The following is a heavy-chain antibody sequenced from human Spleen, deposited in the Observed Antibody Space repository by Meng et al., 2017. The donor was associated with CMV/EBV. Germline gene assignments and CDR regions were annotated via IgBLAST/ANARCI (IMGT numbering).Heavy chain of an antibody. D-gene: IGHD2-15*01. CDR3: ATESRTTPSFDY. V-gene: IGHV1-69*05. J-gene: IGHJ4*02. CDR1: GGTFSSYA. Sequence: SCKASGGTFSSYAISWVRQAPGQRLEWMGGIIPIFGTANYAQKFQGRVTITTDESTSTAYMELSSLRSEDTAVYYCATESRTTPSFDYWGQGTLVTVSS. CDR2: IIPIFGTA.